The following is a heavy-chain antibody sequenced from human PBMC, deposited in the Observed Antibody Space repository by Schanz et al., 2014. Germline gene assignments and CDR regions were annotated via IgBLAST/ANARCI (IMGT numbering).Heavy chain of an antibody. CDR1: GDSISTYS. Sequence: QVQLQESGPGLVKPSETLSLTCTVSGDSISTYSWNWVRQAPGKGLEWIGYINSSGSTNYIPSLKRRVTTSVDTAKNQFALRLNSVIAAETAVYYCARGGGGWNFYGMDVWGQGTTVTVSS. CDR2: INSSGST. V-gene: IGHV4-59*01. J-gene: IGHJ6*02. D-gene: IGHD3-16*01. CDR3: ARGGGGWNFYGMDV.